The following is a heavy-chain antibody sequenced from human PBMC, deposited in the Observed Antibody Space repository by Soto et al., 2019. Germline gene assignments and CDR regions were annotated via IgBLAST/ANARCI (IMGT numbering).Heavy chain of an antibody. V-gene: IGHV3-30*18. CDR1: GFTFSSYG. J-gene: IGHJ6*02. CDR2: ISYDGSNK. CDR3: AKDLRSGWIYYYYGMDV. Sequence: QVQLVESGGGVVQPGRSLRLSCAASGFTFSSYGMHWVRQAPGKGLEWVAVISYDGSNKYYADSVKGRFTISRDNSKNTLYLQMNSLRADDTAVYYCAKDLRSGWIYYYYGMDVWGQGTTVTVSS. D-gene: IGHD6-19*01.